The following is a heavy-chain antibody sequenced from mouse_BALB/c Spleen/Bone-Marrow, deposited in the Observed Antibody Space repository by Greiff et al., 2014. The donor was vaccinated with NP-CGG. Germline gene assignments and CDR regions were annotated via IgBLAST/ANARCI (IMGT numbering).Heavy chain of an antibody. CDR3: ARHRYDYDGAMDY. V-gene: IGHV5-2*01. CDR2: INSDGGST. Sequence: EVQGVESGGGLVQPGESLKLSCESNEYEFPSHDMSWVRKTPEKRLELVAAINSDGGSTYFPDTMERRYIISRDNTKKTLYLQMSSLRSEDTALYYCARHRYDYDGAMDYWGQGTSVTVSS. D-gene: IGHD2-4*01. J-gene: IGHJ4*01. CDR1: EYEFPSHD.